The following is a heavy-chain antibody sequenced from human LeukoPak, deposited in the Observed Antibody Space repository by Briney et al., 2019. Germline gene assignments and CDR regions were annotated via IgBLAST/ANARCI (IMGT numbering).Heavy chain of an antibody. V-gene: IGHV3-23*01. CDR1: GFTFSSHG. D-gene: IGHD3-22*01. CDR3: ARAGDSSGPLGY. CDR2: ISGSGDNT. Sequence: GGSLRLSRAASGFTFSSHGMSWVRQAPGKGLEWVSTISGSGDNTYYADSVKGRFTISRDNSKNTLYLQMNSLRAEDTAVYYCARAGDSSGPLGYWGQGTLVTVSS. J-gene: IGHJ4*02.